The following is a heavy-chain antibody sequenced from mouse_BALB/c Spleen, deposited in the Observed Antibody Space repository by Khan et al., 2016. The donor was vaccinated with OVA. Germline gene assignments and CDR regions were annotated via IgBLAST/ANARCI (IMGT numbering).Heavy chain of an antibody. Sequence: VQLQQPGAELVKPGASVKLSCTASGFNIKDTYIHWVKQRPEQGLEWIGRITPANGNTEYDPMFRGKATMRADTSSNTAYLQLSSLTSGDTAVYDSVRPSYGPRNFDVWGAGTTVTVSS. D-gene: IGHD1-1*02. CDR1: GFNIKDTY. J-gene: IGHJ1*01. CDR3: VRPSYGPRNFDV. CDR2: ITPANGNT. V-gene: IGHV14-3*02.